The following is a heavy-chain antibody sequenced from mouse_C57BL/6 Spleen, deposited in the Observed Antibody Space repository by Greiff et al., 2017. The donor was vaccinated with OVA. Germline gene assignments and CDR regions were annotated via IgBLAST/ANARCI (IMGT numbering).Heavy chain of an antibody. CDR2: IYPGDGDT. CDR1: GYAFSSYW. D-gene: IGHD1-1*01. Sequence: QVQLQQSGAELVKPGASVKISCKASGYAFSSYWMNWVKQRPGKGLEWIGQIYPGDGDTNYNGKLKGKATLTADKSSSTAYMKLSSLTSEDSAVYFCARSKAIYYGSSHFDYWGQGTTLTVSS. CDR3: ARSKAIYYGSSHFDY. J-gene: IGHJ2*01. V-gene: IGHV1-80*01.